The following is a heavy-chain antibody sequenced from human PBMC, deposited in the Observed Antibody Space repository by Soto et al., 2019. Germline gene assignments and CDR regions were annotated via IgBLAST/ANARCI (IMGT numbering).Heavy chain of an antibody. CDR1: SNAW. V-gene: IGHV3-15*07. J-gene: IGHJ4*02. CDR3: TTSRYFDWLLFDY. CDR2: IKSKTDGGTT. Sequence: SNAWMNWVRQAPGKGLEWVGRIKSKTDGGTTDYAAPVKGRFTISRDDSKNTLYLQMNSLKTEDTAVYYCTTSRYFDWLLFDYWGQGTLVTVSS. D-gene: IGHD3-9*01.